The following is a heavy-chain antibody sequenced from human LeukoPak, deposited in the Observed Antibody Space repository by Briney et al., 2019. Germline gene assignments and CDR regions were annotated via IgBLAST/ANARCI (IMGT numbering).Heavy chain of an antibody. Sequence: ASVKVSCKASGYTFTSFVISWVRQAPGQGLEWIGWISAFNGNTSYAQKLQGRITMTTDTSTSTVYMELRSLRSDDTAVYYCARGGTVVDTANPFDFWGQGTLVTVSS. CDR2: ISAFNGNT. CDR3: ARGGTVVDTANPFDF. J-gene: IGHJ4*02. D-gene: IGHD5-18*01. CDR1: GYTFTSFV. V-gene: IGHV1-18*01.